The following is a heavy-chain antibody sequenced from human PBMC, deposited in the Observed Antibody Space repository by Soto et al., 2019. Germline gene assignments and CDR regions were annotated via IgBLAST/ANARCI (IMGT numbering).Heavy chain of an antibody. D-gene: IGHD6-6*01. CDR3: ARDFGSIAARRSEYYFDY. CDR1: GFTFSSYG. V-gene: IGHV3-33*01. CDR2: IWYDGSNK. Sequence: QVQLVESGGGVVQPGRSPRLSCAASGFTFSSYGMHWVRQAPGKGLEWVAVIWYDGSNKYYADSVKGRFTISRDNSKNTLYLQMNSLRAEDTAVYYCARDFGSIAARRSEYYFDYWGQGTLVTVSS. J-gene: IGHJ4*02.